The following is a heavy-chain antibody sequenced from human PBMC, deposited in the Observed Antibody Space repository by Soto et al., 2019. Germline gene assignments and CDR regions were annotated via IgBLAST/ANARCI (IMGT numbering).Heavy chain of an antibody. CDR1: GFSFSKYA. Sequence: DVQLLESGGGLVQPGGSLRLSCAASGFSFSKYAMIWVRQAPGKGQEWVSGITGNGSTIEYIASVKGRFTISRDNSKNTVYLQMNSLRAEDTAMYYCAKDAVSGDGLWLVSDWGQGTLVTVS. J-gene: IGHJ4*02. CDR3: AKDAVSGDGLWLVSD. D-gene: IGHD2-21*02. CDR2: ITGNGSTI. V-gene: IGHV3-23*01.